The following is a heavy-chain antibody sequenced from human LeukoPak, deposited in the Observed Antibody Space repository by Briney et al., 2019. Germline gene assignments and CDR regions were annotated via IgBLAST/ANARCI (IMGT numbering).Heavy chain of an antibody. CDR2: IYSGGST. V-gene: IGHV3-53*01. Sequence: GGSLRLSCAASGFTVSSNYMSWVRQAPGKGLEWVSVIYSGGSTYYADSVKGRFTIFRDNSKNTLYLQMNSLRAEDTAVYYCARGSSDDAFDIWGQGTMVTVSS. CDR1: GFTVSSNY. J-gene: IGHJ3*02. CDR3: ARGSSDDAFDI. D-gene: IGHD3-22*01.